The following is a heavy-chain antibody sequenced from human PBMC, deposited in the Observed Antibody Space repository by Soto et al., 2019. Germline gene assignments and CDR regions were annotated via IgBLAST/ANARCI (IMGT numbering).Heavy chain of an antibody. Sequence: GGSLRLSCAASGFTFSNFGMHWVRQAPVKGLEWVAVIWYDGSNKYYADSVKGRFTISRDNSKNTLSLQMNSLRAEDTAMYYCVRDAGTAVVDDAFDIWGQGTMVTVSS. J-gene: IGHJ3*02. CDR1: GFTFSNFG. V-gene: IGHV3-33*01. CDR3: VRDAGTAVVDDAFDI. D-gene: IGHD5-18*01. CDR2: IWYDGSNK.